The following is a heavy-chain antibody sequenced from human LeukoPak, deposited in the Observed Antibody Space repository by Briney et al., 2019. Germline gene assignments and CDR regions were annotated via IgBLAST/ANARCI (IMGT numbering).Heavy chain of an antibody. D-gene: IGHD3-3*01. V-gene: IGHV4-39*07. CDR1: GGSISSSSYY. CDR3: ARILTIFGVVINLGWFDP. J-gene: IGHJ5*02. Sequence: SETLSLTCTVSGGSISSSSYYWGWIRRPPGKGLEWIGSIYYSGSTYYNPSLKSRVTISVDTSKNQFSLKLSSVTAADTAVYYCARILTIFGVVINLGWFDPWGQGTLVTVSS. CDR2: IYYSGST.